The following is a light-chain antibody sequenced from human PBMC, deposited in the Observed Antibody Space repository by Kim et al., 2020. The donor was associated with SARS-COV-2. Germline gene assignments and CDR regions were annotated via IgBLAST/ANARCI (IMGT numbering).Light chain of an antibody. Sequence: SSELTQDPAVSVALGQTVKITCQGDSLRKYYAIWYQQKPGQAPVRVFYGKDNRPSGIPDRFSGSSSGNTASLTIAGAQAEDEADYYCNSWDSSGDHWVFGGGTQLTVL. CDR1: SLRKYY. CDR2: GKD. J-gene: IGLJ3*02. V-gene: IGLV3-19*02. CDR3: NSWDSSGDHWV.